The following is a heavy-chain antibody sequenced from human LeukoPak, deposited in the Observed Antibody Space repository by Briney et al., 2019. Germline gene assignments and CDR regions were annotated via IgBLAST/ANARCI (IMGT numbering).Heavy chain of an antibody. CDR3: ARSPVGVALDY. CDR2: IYYSGST. CDR1: GGSFSGYY. D-gene: IGHD3-10*01. Sequence: PSETLSLTCAVYGGSFSGYYWSWIRQPPGKGLEWIGYIYYSGSTYYNPSLKSRVTISVDTSKNQFSLKLSSVTAADTAVYYCARSPVGVALDYWGQGTLVTVSS. J-gene: IGHJ4*02. V-gene: IGHV4-34*09.